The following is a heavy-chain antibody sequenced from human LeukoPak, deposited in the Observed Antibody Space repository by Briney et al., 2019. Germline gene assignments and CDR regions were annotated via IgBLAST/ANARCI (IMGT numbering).Heavy chain of an antibody. CDR3: ARDPDGGSYDY. CDR2: IYDSGST. D-gene: IGHD1-26*01. V-gene: IGHV4-59*11. J-gene: IGHJ4*02. CDR1: GGSIRSHY. Sequence: SETLSLTCTVSGGSIRSHYWNWIRQPPGKGLEWIGYIYDSGSTIHNPSLKSRVTISVDTSENQFSLKLSSVTAADTAVYYCARDPDGGSYDYWGQGTLVTVSS.